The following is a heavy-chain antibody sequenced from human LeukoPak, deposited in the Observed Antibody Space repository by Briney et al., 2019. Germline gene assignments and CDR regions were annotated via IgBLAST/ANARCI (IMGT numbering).Heavy chain of an antibody. CDR3: ARGYCSGGSCLPPDPYFDY. J-gene: IGHJ4*02. Sequence: AGTLSLTCAVSGGSISSSNWWRWVRQPPGKGLEWIGEIYHSGSTNYNPSLKSRVTISVDKSKNQFSLKLSSVTAADTAVYYCARGYCSGGSCLPPDPYFDYWGQGTLVTVSS. V-gene: IGHV4-4*02. CDR2: IYHSGST. D-gene: IGHD2-15*01. CDR1: GGSISSSNW.